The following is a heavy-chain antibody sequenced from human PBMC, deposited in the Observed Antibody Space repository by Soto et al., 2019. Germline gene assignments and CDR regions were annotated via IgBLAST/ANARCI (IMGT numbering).Heavy chain of an antibody. V-gene: IGHV5-10-1*01. D-gene: IGHD2-2*01. CDR3: ARQPAANPFYYYYYGMDV. CDR1: GYSFTSYW. Sequence: GESLKISCKGSGYSFTSYWISWVRQMPGKCLEWMWRIDPSDSYTNYSPSFQGHVTISADKSISTAYLQLSSLKASDTAMYYCARQPAANPFYYYYYGMDVWGQGTTVTVS. CDR2: IDPSDSYT. J-gene: IGHJ6*02.